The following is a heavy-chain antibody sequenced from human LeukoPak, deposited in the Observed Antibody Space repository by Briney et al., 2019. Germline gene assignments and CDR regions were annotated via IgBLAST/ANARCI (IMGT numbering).Heavy chain of an antibody. CDR1: GFTFSSYE. V-gene: IGHV3-48*03. CDR3: ARRLFDAFDI. Sequence: GGSLRLSCAASGFTFSSYEMNWVRQAPGKGLEWLSYISSSGTTKKYADSVKGRFTISRDNAKNSLYLQMNSLRVEDTALYYCARRLFDAFDIWGQGAMVTVSS. CDR2: ISSSGTTK. J-gene: IGHJ3*02.